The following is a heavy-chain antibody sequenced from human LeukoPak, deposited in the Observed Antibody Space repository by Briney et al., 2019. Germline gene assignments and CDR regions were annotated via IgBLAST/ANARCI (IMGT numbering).Heavy chain of an antibody. J-gene: IGHJ4*02. V-gene: IGHV3-7*01. CDR2: INPDGSET. CDR1: GFTFSPYW. CDR3: GRWGIEAAIDY. Sequence: GGPLRLSCATSGFTFSPYWMSWVRQAPGKGLEWVANINPDGSETYYLDSVKGRFTISRDNVKNSLFLLLNSLRAEDTAVYYCGRWGIEAAIDYWGQGTLVTVSS. D-gene: IGHD2-2*01.